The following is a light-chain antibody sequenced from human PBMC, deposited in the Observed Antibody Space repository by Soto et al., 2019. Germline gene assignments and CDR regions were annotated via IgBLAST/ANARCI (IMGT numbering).Light chain of an antibody. CDR2: KAS. Sequence: DIQMTQSPSTLSASVGDRVTITCRASQSISSWLAWYQQKPGKAPKLLIYKASSLESGVPSRFXGSGSGTXXXXXXXSLQPDDFATYYCQQYNSYPWTFGQGTKVEIK. CDR3: QQYNSYPWT. J-gene: IGKJ1*01. V-gene: IGKV1-5*03. CDR1: QSISSW.